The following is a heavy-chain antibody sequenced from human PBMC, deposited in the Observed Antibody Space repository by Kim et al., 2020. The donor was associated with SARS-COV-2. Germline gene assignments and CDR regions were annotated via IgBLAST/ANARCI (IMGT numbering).Heavy chain of an antibody. CDR2: TYYRSRWYN. CDR3: ARGGIPVDRSYFYALDV. J-gene: IGHJ6*02. D-gene: IGHD6-19*01. V-gene: IGHV6-1*01. Sequence: SQTLSLTCAISGDSVSSDSAGWNWIRQSPSRGLEWLGRTYYRSRWYNDYAVSVRGRITISPDTSKNQFSLQLNSVTPEDTALYFCARGGIPVDRSYFYALDVGGQGTTVTVSS. CDR1: GDSVSSDSAG.